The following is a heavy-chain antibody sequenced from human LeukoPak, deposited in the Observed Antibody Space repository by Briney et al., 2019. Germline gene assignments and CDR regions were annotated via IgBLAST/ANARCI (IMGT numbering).Heavy chain of an antibody. CDR3: AKDTYYYGSGSYYVRWFDP. V-gene: IGHV3-30*02. Sequence: GGSLRLSCAASGFIFTDYGMHWVRQAPGKGLEWVAFIRYDGSNKYYADSVKGRFTISRDNSKNTLYLQMNSLRAEDTAVYYCAKDTYYYGSGSYYVRWFDPWGQGTLVTASS. CDR1: GFIFTDYG. CDR2: IRYDGSNK. J-gene: IGHJ5*02. D-gene: IGHD3-10*01.